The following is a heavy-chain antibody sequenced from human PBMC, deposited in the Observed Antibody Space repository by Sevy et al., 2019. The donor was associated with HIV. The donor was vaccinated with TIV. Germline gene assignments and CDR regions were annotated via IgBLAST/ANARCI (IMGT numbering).Heavy chain of an antibody. V-gene: IGHV4-31*03. Sequence: SETLSLTCTVSGDSINNGDYYWSWIRQHPGKGLESIGKIYYTGTTYYDPSLKSRLRISVERSENTLSLSLRSVTAADTAVYYCARTTVTTLSSARNNWFDPWGQGTLVTVSS. D-gene: IGHD4-4*01. CDR2: IYYTGTT. CDR3: ARTTVTTLSSARNNWFDP. CDR1: GDSINNGDYY. J-gene: IGHJ5*02.